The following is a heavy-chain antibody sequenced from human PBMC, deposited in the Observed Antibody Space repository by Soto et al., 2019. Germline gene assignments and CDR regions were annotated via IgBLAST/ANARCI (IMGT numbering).Heavy chain of an antibody. CDR1: GYSFTSYW. V-gene: IGHV5-51*01. CDR2: IYPGDSDT. D-gene: IGHD3-10*02. CDR3: ARRSYYVPYYYYGMDV. J-gene: IGHJ6*02. Sequence: PGESLKISCKGSGYSFTSYWIGWVRQMPGKGLEWMGIIYPGDSDTRYSPSFQGQVTISADKSISTAYLQWSSLKASDTAMYYCARRSYYVPYYYYGMDVWGQGTTVTVSS.